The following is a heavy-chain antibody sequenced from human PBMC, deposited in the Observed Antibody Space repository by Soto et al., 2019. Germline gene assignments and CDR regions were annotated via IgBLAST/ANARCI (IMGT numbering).Heavy chain of an antibody. D-gene: IGHD3-3*01. CDR3: ARTRRFGVGAWYDP. J-gene: IGHJ5*02. Sequence: QVQLQESGPGLVKPSETLSLICTVSGDSISSTSHYWSWIRQPPGKGLEWIGYLYDSGTTNYNLSLKSRVPISVDTSKNQVSRKLRSVTAADTAVYYCARTRRFGVGAWYDPWGQGTLVTVSS. CDR1: GDSISSTSHY. CDR2: LYDSGTT. V-gene: IGHV4-61*01.